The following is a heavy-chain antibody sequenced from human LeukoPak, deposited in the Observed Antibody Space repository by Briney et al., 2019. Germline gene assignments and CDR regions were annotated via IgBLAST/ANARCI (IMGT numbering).Heavy chain of an antibody. CDR2: IKQDGSEK. CDR1: GFTFSSYA. CDR3: ARGFRGYYFDY. V-gene: IGHV3-7*03. J-gene: IGHJ4*02. Sequence: GGSLRLSCAASGFTFSSYAMSWVRQAPGKGLEWVANIKQDGSEKYYVDSVKGRFTVSRDNAKNSLYLQMNSLRAEDTAVYYCARGFRGYYFDYWGQGTVVTVSS. D-gene: IGHD2-21*01.